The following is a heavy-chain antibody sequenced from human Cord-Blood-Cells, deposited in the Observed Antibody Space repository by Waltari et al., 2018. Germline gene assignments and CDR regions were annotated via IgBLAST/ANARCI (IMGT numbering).Heavy chain of an antibody. CDR3: ARDMNYDILTGYYKGGFDY. D-gene: IGHD3-9*01. J-gene: IGHJ4*02. CDR2: IWYDGSNK. CDR1: GFTFSSYG. Sequence: QVQLVESGGGVVQPGRSLRLSCAASGFTFSSYGMHWVRQAPGKGLEGVAVIWYDGSNKYYADSVKGRFTIARDNSKNTLYLQMNSLRAEDTAVYYCARDMNYDILTGYYKGGFDYWGQGTLVTVSS. V-gene: IGHV3-33*01.